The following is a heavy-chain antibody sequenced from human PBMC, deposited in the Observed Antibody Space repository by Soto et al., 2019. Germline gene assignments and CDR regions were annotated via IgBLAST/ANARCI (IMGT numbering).Heavy chain of an antibody. V-gene: IGHV1-2*02. J-gene: IGHJ6*02. CDR3: ARDRARVWGVTSYYCYGMDV. CDR1: GYTFTGYS. D-gene: IGHD3-10*01. CDR2: INPNSGGT. Sequence: ASVKVSCKASGYTFTGYSMHWVRQAPGQGLEWMGWINPNSGGTNYAQKFQGRVIMTRDTSISTAYMELSRLRSDDTAVYYWARDRARVWGVTSYYCYGMDVWGQGTPVTVSS.